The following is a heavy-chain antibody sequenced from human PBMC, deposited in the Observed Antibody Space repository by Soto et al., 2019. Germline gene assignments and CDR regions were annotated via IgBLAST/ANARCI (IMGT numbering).Heavy chain of an antibody. J-gene: IGHJ4*02. CDR2: ISYDGSNK. Sequence: QVQLVESGGGVVQPGRSLRLSCAASGFTFSSYGMHWVRQAPGKGLEWVAVISYDGSNKYYADSVKGRFTISRDNCKNTLYLQMNSLRAEDTAVYYCAKDPGSYEYYFDYWGQGTLVTVSS. CDR3: AKDPGSYEYYFDY. CDR1: GFTFSSYG. V-gene: IGHV3-30*18. D-gene: IGHD1-26*01.